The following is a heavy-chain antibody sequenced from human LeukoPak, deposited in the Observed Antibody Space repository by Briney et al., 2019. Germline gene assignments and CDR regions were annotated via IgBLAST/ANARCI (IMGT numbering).Heavy chain of an antibody. D-gene: IGHD3-22*01. J-gene: IGHJ4*02. CDR1: GGSISSSSYY. CDR2: IYYSGST. CDR3: ARGGLYYYDSSGYPYYFDY. V-gene: IGHV4-39*07. Sequence: SETLSLTCTVSGGSISSSSYYWGWIRQPPGKGPEWIGRIYYSGSTYYNPSLKSRVTISVDTSKNQFSLKLSSVTAADTAVYYCARGGLYYYDSSGYPYYFDYWGQGTLVTVSS.